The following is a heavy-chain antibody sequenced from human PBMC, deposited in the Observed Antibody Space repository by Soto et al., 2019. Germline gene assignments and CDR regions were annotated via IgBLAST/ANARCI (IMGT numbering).Heavy chain of an antibody. D-gene: IGHD2-2*01. CDR3: AHLIGDQLLWYWFDP. J-gene: IGHJ5*02. CDR1: GYTLTELS. V-gene: IGHV1-24*01. CDR2: FDPEDGET. Sequence: ASVKVSCKVSGYTLTELSMHWVRQAPGKGLEWMGGFDPEDGETIYAQKFQGRVTMNEDTSTDTTYMELSSLRSEDTSVYYCAHLIGDQLLWYWFDPWGQGTLVTVSS.